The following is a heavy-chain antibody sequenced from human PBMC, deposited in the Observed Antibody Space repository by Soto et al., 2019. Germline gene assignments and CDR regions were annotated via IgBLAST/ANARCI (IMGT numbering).Heavy chain of an antibody. Sequence: QVQLVQSGAEVKKPGSSVKVSCKASGGTFSNYAISWVRQAPGQGLEWMGGITPFFGTANYAQKFQGRVTITSDESMSTDSMELSRLRSEDTAVYYCAQTLGLAVAGPGRFDLWGRGTLVTVSS. J-gene: IGHJ2*01. CDR2: ITPFFGTA. CDR1: GGTFSNYA. V-gene: IGHV1-69*05. CDR3: AQTLGLAVAGPGRFDL. D-gene: IGHD6-19*01.